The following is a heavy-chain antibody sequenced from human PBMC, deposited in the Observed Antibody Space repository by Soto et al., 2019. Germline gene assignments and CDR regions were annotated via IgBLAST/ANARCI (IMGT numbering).Heavy chain of an antibody. J-gene: IGHJ4*02. CDR2: INSDGSST. Sequence: VGSLRLSCAASGFTFSSYWMHWVRQAPGKGLVWVSRINSDGSSTSYADSVKGRFTISRDNAKNTLYLQMNSLRAEDTAVYYCARGLLIRSVPCLDYWGQGTLVTVSS. CDR3: ARGLLIRSVPCLDY. D-gene: IGHD3-10*01. V-gene: IGHV3-74*01. CDR1: GFTFSSYW.